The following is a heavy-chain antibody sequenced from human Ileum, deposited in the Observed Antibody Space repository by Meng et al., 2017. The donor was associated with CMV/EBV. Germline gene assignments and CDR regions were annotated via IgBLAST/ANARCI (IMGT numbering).Heavy chain of an antibody. CDR1: GFTVSSNY. CDR3: AKVWSYSGYDGAPDY. CDR2: ISGSGGST. J-gene: IGHJ4*02. Sequence: GESLKISCAASGFTVSSNYMSWVRQAPGKGLEWVSSISGSGGSTYYADSVKGRFTISRDNSKNTLFLQMNSLRAEDTAVYYCAKVWSYSGYDGAPDYWGQGTLVTVSS. D-gene: IGHD5-12*01. V-gene: IGHV3-23*01.